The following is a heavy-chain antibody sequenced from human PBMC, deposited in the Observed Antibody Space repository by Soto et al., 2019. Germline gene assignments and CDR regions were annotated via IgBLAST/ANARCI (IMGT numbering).Heavy chain of an antibody. D-gene: IGHD6-13*01. CDR2: INPSDGST. CDR1: GYTFTSYY. Sequence: GASVKVSCKASGYTFTSYYMHWVRQAPGQGLEWMGIINPSDGSTSYAQKLQGRVTMTTDTSTSTAYMELRSLRSDDTAVYYCARDAAAREPLDYWGQGTLVTVS. CDR3: ARDAAAREPLDY. J-gene: IGHJ4*02. V-gene: IGHV1-46*01.